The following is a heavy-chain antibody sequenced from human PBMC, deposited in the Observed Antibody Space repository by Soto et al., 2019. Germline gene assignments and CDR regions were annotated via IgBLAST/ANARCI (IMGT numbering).Heavy chain of an antibody. CDR1: GGSISSSYW. CDR3: ARSSSGSYYQQY. CDR2: IYHSGST. J-gene: IGHJ4*02. V-gene: IGHV4-4*02. Sequence: SETLSLTCAVSGGSISSSYWWSWVRQPPGKGLEWIGEIYHSGSTNYNTSLKSRVTISVDKSKNQFSLKVTSVTAADTAVYYCARSSSGSYYQQYWGQGALVTVSS. D-gene: IGHD3-10*01.